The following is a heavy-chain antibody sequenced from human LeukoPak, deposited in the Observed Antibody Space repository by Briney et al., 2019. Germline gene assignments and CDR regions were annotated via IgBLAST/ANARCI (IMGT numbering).Heavy chain of an antibody. CDR3: ARTYIIVVPAAIRGVDYYYYYMDV. V-gene: IGHV1-8*03. CDR2: MNPNSGNT. CDR1: GYTFTSYD. J-gene: IGHJ6*03. Sequence: GVSVKVSCKASGYTFTSYDINWVRQATGQGLEWMGWMNPNSGNTGYAQKFQGRVTITRNTSISTAYMELSSLRSEDTAVYYCARTYIIVVPAAIRGVDYYYYYMDVWGKGTTVTVSS. D-gene: IGHD2-2*02.